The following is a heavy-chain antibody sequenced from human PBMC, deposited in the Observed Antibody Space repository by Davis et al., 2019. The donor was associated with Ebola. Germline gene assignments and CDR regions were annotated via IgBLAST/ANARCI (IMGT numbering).Heavy chain of an antibody. CDR3: ARDIGLELRRPYHYGLDV. J-gene: IGHJ6*04. V-gene: IGHV4-59*01. CDR2: IYYNGNT. D-gene: IGHD1-26*01. CDR1: GGSISKYL. Sequence: GSLRLSCTVSGGSISKYLWTWIRQAPGKGLEWIGDIYYNGNTNYNPSLKSRVTMSVDTARNQFSLKLTSVTTPDTAVYYCARDIGLELRRPYHYGLDVWGTGTTVTVSS.